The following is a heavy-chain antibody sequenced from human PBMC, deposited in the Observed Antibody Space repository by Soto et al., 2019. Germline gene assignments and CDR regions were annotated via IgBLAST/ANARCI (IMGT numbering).Heavy chain of an antibody. CDR3: ARWDGGNVQDYYYYGMDV. J-gene: IGHJ6*02. CDR2: IIPIFGTA. D-gene: IGHD2-15*01. Sequence: QVQLVQSGAEVKKPGSSVKVSCKASGVTLSSYAISWVLQAPGQGLEWMGGIIPIFGTANYAQKFQGRVTITADKSTSTAYMELSSLRSEDTAVYYCARWDGGNVQDYYYYGMDVWGQGTTVTVSS. V-gene: IGHV1-69*06. CDR1: GVTLSSYA.